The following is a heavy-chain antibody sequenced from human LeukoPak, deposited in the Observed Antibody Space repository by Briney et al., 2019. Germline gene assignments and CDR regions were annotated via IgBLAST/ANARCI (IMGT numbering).Heavy chain of an antibody. CDR1: GGSFSGYY. Sequence: SVTLSLTCAVYGGSFSGYYWSWIRQPPGKGLEWIGEINHSGSISYNPSLKSRVTISVDTSKNQFSLKLSSVTAADTAVYYCARGGGSSTSCYFCYYYGMDVWGKGTTVTVSS. V-gene: IGHV4-34*01. CDR3: ARGGGSSTSCYFCYYYGMDV. CDR2: INHSGSI. D-gene: IGHD2-2*01. J-gene: IGHJ6*04.